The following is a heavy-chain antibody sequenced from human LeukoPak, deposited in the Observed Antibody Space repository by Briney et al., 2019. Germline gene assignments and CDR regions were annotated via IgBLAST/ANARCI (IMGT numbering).Heavy chain of an antibody. J-gene: IGHJ4*02. CDR2: ISGGGGST. V-gene: IGHV3-23*01. CDR1: GFTFSSYA. CDR3: VGQPNRTEFDY. Sequence: GGSLRLSCAASGFTFSSYAMSWVRQAPGKGLEWVSAISGGGGSTYYADSVKGRFTISRDNSKNTLYLQMNSLRAEDTAVYYCVGQPNRTEFDYWGQGTLVTVSS. D-gene: IGHD1-14*01.